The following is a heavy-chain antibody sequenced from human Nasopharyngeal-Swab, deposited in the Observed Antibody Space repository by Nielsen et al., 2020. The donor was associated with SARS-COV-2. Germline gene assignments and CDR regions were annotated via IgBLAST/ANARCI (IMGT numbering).Heavy chain of an antibody. V-gene: IGHV4-34*01. CDR1: GGSFSGYY. J-gene: IGHJ5*02. CDR2: INHSGST. D-gene: IGHD3-10*01. CDR3: ARVAEGSGGFDP. Sequence: SEPLSLTCAVYGGSFSGYYWSWIRQPPGKGLEWIGEINHSGSTNYNPSLKSRVTMSVDTSKNQFSLKLSSVTAADTAVYYCARVAEGSGGFDPWGQGTLVTVSS.